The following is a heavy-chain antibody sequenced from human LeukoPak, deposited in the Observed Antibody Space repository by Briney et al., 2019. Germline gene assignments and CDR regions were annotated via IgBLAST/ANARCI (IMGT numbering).Heavy chain of an antibody. J-gene: IGHJ4*02. CDR3: ARTQNTVTTAYLF. CDR2: IIPIFGTA. Sequence: SVKVSCKASGYTFTSYDINWVRQATGQGLEWMGGIIPIFGTANYAQKFQGRVTITADESTSTAYMELSSLRSEDTAVYYCARTQNTVTTAYLFWGQGTLVTVSS. V-gene: IGHV1-69*13. CDR1: GYTFTSYD. D-gene: IGHD4-17*01.